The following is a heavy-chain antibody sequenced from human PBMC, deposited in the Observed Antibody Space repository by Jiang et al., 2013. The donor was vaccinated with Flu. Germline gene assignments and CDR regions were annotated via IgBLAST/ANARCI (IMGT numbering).Heavy chain of an antibody. CDR2: IDTNTGNP. CDR3: AREGRLRVRRRPRPNWFDP. CDR1: GYSFTTYA. D-gene: IGHD3-10*01. Sequence: QSGSELKKPGASVKVSCKASGYSFTTYAMNWVRQAPGQGLEWMGWIDTNTGNPTYAQGFTGRFVFSLDTSVSTAYLEISSLKAEDTAVYYCAREGRLRVRRRPRPNWFDPWGQGTLVTVSS. V-gene: IGHV7-4-1*02. J-gene: IGHJ5*02.